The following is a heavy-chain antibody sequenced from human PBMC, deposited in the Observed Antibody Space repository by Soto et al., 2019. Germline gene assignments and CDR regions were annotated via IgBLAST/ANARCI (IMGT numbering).Heavy chain of an antibody. CDR1: GGSISSYY. Sequence: QVQLQESGPGLVKPSETLSLTCTVSGGSISSYYWSWIRQPPGKGLVWIGYIYYSGSTNYNPSLKSPVTISVDTSKNQFSLKLNSVTAADTSLYYCARHVESYCSSTSCYVVAFDIWGQGTMVTVSS. D-gene: IGHD2-2*01. CDR3: ARHVESYCSSTSCYVVAFDI. CDR2: IYYSGST. V-gene: IGHV4-59*08. J-gene: IGHJ3*02.